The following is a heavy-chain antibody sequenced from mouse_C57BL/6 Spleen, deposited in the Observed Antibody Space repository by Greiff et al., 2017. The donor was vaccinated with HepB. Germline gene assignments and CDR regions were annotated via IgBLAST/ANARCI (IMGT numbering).Heavy chain of an antibody. CDR3: TTLDSSGYETY. V-gene: IGHV1-15*01. CDR2: IDPETGGT. D-gene: IGHD3-2*02. J-gene: IGHJ3*01. CDR1: GYTFTDYE. Sequence: QVQLQQSGAELVRPGASVTLSCKASGYTFTDYEMHWVKQTPVHGLEWIGAIDPETGGTAYNQKFKGKAILTADKSSSTAYMELRSLTSEDSAVYYCTTLDSSGYETYWGQGTLVTVSA.